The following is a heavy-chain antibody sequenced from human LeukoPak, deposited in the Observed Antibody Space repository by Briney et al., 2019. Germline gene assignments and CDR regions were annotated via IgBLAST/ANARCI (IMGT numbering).Heavy chain of an antibody. CDR3: ASYDFWSGYHD. CDR2: IYYSGST. CDR1: GGSIRSYY. J-gene: IGHJ4*02. D-gene: IGHD3-3*01. Sequence: PSETLSLTCTVSGGSIRSYYWSWIRQPPGKGLVWIGYIYYSGSTNYNPSLKSRVTISVDTSKNQSSLELSSVTAADTAVYYCASYDFWSGYHDWGQGTLVTVSS. V-gene: IGHV4-59*01.